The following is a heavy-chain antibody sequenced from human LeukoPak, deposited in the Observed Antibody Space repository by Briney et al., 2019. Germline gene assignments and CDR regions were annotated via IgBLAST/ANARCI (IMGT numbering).Heavy chain of an antibody. CDR1: GFTFSSYA. Sequence: GGSLRLSCAASGFTFSSYAMHWVRQAPGKGLEWVAVISYDGSNKYYADSVKGRFTISRDNSKNTLYLQMNSLRVEDTAVYYCARDPEYYYYGMDVWGQGTTVTVSS. V-gene: IGHV3-30-3*01. CDR3: ARDPEYYYYGMDV. J-gene: IGHJ6*02. CDR2: ISYDGSNK.